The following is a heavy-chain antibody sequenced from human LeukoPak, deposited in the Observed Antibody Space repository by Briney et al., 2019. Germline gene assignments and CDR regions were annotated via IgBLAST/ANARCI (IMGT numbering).Heavy chain of an antibody. Sequence: SETLSLTCTVSGGSISSYYWSWIRHPPGKGLEWIGYIYYSGSTNYNPSLKSRVTISVDTSKNQFSLKLSSVTAADTAVYYCARGRMGYYMDVWGKGTTVTVSS. D-gene: IGHD2-8*01. CDR3: ARGRMGYYMDV. CDR2: IYYSGST. J-gene: IGHJ6*03. V-gene: IGHV4-59*01. CDR1: GGSISSYY.